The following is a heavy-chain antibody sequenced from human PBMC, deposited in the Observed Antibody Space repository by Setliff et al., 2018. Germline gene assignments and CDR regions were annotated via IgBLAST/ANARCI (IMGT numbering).Heavy chain of an antibody. CDR1: GFTFSNAW. Sequence: GESLKISCAASGFTFSNAWMSWVRQAPGKGLEWVGRFKSKTDGGATDYAAPVKGRFTISRDDSKNTLYLQMNSLKTEDTTVYYCTTGPSRITIFGVGVFDYWGQGTLVTVSS. V-gene: IGHV3-15*01. J-gene: IGHJ4*02. CDR3: TTGPSRITIFGVGVFDY. D-gene: IGHD3-3*01. CDR2: FKSKTDGGAT.